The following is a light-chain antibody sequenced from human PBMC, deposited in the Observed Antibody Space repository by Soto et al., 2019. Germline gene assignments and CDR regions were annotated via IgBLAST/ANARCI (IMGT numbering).Light chain of an antibody. CDR2: GVS. Sequence: QSALTQPPSASGSPGQSVSISCTGTSSDIGAYNFVSWYQQHPGKAPRLMIYGVSKRPSGVHDRFSGSKSGNTASLTVSGLQAEDEADYYCSSYAGSNNYVVFGGGTKLTVL. CDR1: SSDIGAYNF. V-gene: IGLV2-8*01. CDR3: SSYAGSNNYVV. J-gene: IGLJ2*01.